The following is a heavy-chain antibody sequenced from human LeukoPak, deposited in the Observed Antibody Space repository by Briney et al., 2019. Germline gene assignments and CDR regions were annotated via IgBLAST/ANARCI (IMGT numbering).Heavy chain of an antibody. J-gene: IGHJ4*02. CDR1: GLTFSIYW. CDR3: ASDGGPFDN. D-gene: IGHD3-3*01. Sequence: GGSLRLSCAASGLTFSIYWMSWVRQAPGKGLEWVANIKQDGSERYYVDSVKGRFTISRDNAKKSLHLQMNGLRADDTAVYYCASDGGPFDNWGQGTLVTVSS. V-gene: IGHV3-7*01. CDR2: IKQDGSER.